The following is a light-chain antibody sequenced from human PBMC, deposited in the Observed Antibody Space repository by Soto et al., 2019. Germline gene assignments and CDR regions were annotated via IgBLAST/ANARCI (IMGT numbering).Light chain of an antibody. V-gene: IGKV1-39*01. Sequence: DIQMTQSPSSLSASVGDRVTITCWASQTISSYLNWYQQKPGKAPKLLIYGASNLQSGVPSRFSGRESGTDFILTISSLQPEDFATYYCQQSYSAPYTFAQGTKLEI. CDR1: QTISSY. J-gene: IGKJ2*01. CDR2: GAS. CDR3: QQSYSAPYT.